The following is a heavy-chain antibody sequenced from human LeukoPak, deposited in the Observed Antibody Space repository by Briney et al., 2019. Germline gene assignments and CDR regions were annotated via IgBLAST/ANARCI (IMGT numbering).Heavy chain of an antibody. D-gene: IGHD1-26*01. Sequence: PSETLSLTCTVSGGSIRSSNYYWGWIRQPPGKGLEWIGNIYYSESTFYNPSLKSRVTISVDTSKNQFSLKLRSVTAADTAIYYCARVRIVGAIRLHIKTTRGAFDIWGQGTMVTVSS. V-gene: IGHV4-39*07. J-gene: IGHJ3*02. CDR2: IYYSEST. CDR1: GGSIRSSNYY. CDR3: ARVRIVGAIRLHIKTTRGAFDI.